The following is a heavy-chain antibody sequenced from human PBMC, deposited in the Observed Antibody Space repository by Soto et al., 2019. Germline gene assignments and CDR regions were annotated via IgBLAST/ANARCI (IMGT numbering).Heavy chain of an antibody. J-gene: IGHJ4*02. D-gene: IGHD3-3*01. CDR1: GFSLTTSGVG. CDR2: IYWDDDK. V-gene: IGHV2-5*02. Sequence: QITLNESGPTVVKPAETLTLTCTFSGFSLTTSGVGVGWIRQSPGKAPAWLALIYWDDDKRYSASLKSRLTITKDTSKNQVVLTMASVDPADTATYYCAHRILRTVSGLVTTTAIYFDFWGQGTPVVVSS. CDR3: AHRILRTVSGLVTTTAIYFDF.